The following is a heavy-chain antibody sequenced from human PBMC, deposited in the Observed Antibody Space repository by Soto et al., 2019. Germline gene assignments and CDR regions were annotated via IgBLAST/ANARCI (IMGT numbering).Heavy chain of an antibody. Sequence: EVQLVESGGGLVQPGGSLTLSCAASGFAFSDYGMMWVRQAPGKGLECIPFICGTTIYYADSVRGRFTISRDNAKHSLSLPMNHLGAEDTAVYYCAIDRGSMATVDTMRGYWGQGVLVSVSS. J-gene: IGHJ4*02. CDR1: GFAFSDYG. D-gene: IGHD5-12*01. V-gene: IGHV3-48*01. CDR2: ICGTTI. CDR3: AIDRGSMATVDTMRGY.